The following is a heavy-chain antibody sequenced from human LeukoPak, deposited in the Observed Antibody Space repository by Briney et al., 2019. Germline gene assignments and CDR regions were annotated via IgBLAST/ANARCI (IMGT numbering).Heavy chain of an antibody. CDR1: GGSITSDY. D-gene: IGHD1-26*01. J-gene: IGHJ5*02. V-gene: IGHV4-59*01. CDR2: ISHSGSS. CDR3: ARVRGAVDALGWFDP. Sequence: PSETLSLTCAVSGGSITSDYCSWIRQPPGKRLEWLGFISHSGSSNYNPSLKSRVTMSVDTSKTQFSLRLSSVTAADTAIYYCARVRGAVDALGWFDPWGQGTLVTVSS.